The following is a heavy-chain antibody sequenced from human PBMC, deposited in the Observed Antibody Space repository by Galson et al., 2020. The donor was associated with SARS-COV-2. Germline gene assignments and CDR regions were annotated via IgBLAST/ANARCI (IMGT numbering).Heavy chain of an antibody. D-gene: IGHD3-3*01. CDR2: ISSSGSTI. Sequence: NSGGSLRLSCAASGFTFSDYYMSWIRQAPGKGLEWVSYISSSGSTIYHADPVKGRFTISRDNAKNSLYLQMNSLRAEDTAVYYCARGIWDFGSGYYPQTDAFDIWGQGTMVTVSS. V-gene: IGHV3-11*01. CDR3: ARGIWDFGSGYYPQTDAFDI. J-gene: IGHJ3*02. CDR1: GFTFSDYY.